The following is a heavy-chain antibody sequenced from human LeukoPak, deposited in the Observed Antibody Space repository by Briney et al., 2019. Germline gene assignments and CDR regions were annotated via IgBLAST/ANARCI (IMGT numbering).Heavy chain of an antibody. CDR3: ARGGFWSGYSFFDY. J-gene: IGHJ4*02. Sequence: GGPLRLSCAPSGFTFSTYSMNWPRQAPGKALEWVSCISSGSSTIHYADSVKGRFTISKDNAKNSLYLQMNSLRAEDTAVYYCARGGFWSGYSFFDYWGQGTLVTVSS. V-gene: IGHV3-48*01. D-gene: IGHD3-3*01. CDR2: ISSGSSTI. CDR1: GFTFSTYS.